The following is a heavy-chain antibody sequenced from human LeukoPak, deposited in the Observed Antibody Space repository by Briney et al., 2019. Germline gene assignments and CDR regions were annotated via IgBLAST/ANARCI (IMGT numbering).Heavy chain of an antibody. Sequence: SETLSLTCTVSGASISDYYWSWIRQSAGKGLEWIGRISTTGSTYYNPSFQSRVTMSADPSKTLFFLRLRSVTAADTAVYYCARFGSRIGSGASFGFESWGQGTLVLVSS. CDR3: ARFGSRIGSGASFGFES. V-gene: IGHV4-4*07. D-gene: IGHD2-15*01. CDR1: GASISDYY. J-gene: IGHJ4*02. CDR2: ISTTGST.